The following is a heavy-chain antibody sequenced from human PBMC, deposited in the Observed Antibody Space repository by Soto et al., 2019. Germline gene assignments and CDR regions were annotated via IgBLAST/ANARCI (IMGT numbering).Heavy chain of an antibody. J-gene: IGHJ5*02. D-gene: IGHD3-10*01. CDR3: ARDPPRGDPNNWFDP. Sequence: WGSLRLSCAASGFTFSSYWMSWVRQAPGKGLEWVANIKQDGSEKYYVDSVKGRFTISRDNAKSSLYLQMNSLRAEDTAVYYCARDPPRGDPNNWFDPWGQGTLVTVSS. V-gene: IGHV3-7*05. CDR1: GFTFSSYW. CDR2: IKQDGSEK.